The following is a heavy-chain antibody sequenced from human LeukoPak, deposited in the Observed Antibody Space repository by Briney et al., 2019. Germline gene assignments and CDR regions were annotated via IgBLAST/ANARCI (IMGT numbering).Heavy chain of an antibody. V-gene: IGHV3-21*01. Sequence: PGGSLRLSCAASGFTFSTSNVHWVRQAPGEGLEWVSAISASSTHIYYADSVKGRFTVSRDNAKNSLYLEMNSLRADDTAVYYCATDRARVGYFDYWGQGTLVTVSS. CDR2: ISASSTHI. J-gene: IGHJ4*02. CDR1: GFTFSTSN. CDR3: ATDRARVGYFDY.